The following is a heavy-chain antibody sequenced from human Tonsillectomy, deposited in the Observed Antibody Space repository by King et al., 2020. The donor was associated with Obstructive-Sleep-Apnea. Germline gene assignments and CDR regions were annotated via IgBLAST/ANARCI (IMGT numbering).Heavy chain of an antibody. J-gene: IGHJ4*02. CDR2: VSGSCSST. Sequence: VQLVESGGGLLQPGGSLRLSCAGSGFTFSNYAMSWVRQAPGKGLEWVASVSGSCSSTWYADSVKGRFTVSRDNYKNMLYLQMNSLRADDTAVYYCTKRMDYYESSGYYPDFDYWGQGTLVTVSS. D-gene: IGHD3-22*01. CDR1: GFTFSNYA. V-gene: IGHV3-23*04. CDR3: TKRMDYYESSGYYPDFDY.